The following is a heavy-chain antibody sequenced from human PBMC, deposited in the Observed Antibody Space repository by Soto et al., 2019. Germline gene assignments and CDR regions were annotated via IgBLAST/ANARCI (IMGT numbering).Heavy chain of an antibody. V-gene: IGHV1-46*01. CDR1: GYTFTSYY. CDR2: INPSGGST. J-gene: IGHJ4*02. CDR3: ARGRGPYSSSSWVIDY. D-gene: IGHD6-6*01. Sequence: GASVKVSCKASGYTFTSYYMHWVRQAPGQGLEWMGIINPSGGSTSYAQKFQGRVTMTRDTSTSTVYMELSSLRSGDTAVYYCARGRGPYSSSSWVIDYWGQGILVTVSS.